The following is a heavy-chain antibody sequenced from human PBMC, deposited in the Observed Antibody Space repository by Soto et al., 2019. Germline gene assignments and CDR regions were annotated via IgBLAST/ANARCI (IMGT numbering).Heavy chain of an antibody. Sequence: PGGSLRLSCAASGFTFESCAMSWVRQAPGKGLEWVSSISGSGTTTYYAESVKGRFSVSRDNSRDTLYLQVNSLGADDTAVYFCAKQGALRPSDHFYELDVRGQGTTVTVSS. V-gene: IGHV3-23*01. CDR3: AKQGALRPSDHFYELDV. CDR1: GFTFESCA. D-gene: IGHD5-12*01. CDR2: ISGSGTTT. J-gene: IGHJ6*02.